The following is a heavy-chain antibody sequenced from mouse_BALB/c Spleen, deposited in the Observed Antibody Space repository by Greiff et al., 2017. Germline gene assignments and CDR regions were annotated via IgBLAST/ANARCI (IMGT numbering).Heavy chain of an antibody. CDR1: GFTFTDYY. Sequence: EVKLMESGGGLVQPGGSLRLSCATSGFTFTDYYMSWVRQPPGKALEWLGFIRNKANGYTTEYSASVKGRFTISRDNSQSILYLQMNTLRAEDSATYYCARDMCYSGAYALDYWGQGTSVT. J-gene: IGHJ4*01. V-gene: IGHV7-3*02. D-gene: IGHD1-2*01. CDR3: ARDMCYSGAYALDY. CDR2: IRNKANGYTT.